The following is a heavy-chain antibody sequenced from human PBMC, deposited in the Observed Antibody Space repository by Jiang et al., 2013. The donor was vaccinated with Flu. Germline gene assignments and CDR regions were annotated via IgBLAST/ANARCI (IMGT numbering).Heavy chain of an antibody. CDR2: IIPILGIA. CDR1: GGTFSSYA. Sequence: SGAEVKKPGSSVKVSCKASGGTFSSYAISWVRQAPGQGLEWMGRIIPILGIANYAQKFQGRVTITADKSTSTAYMELSSLRSEDTAVYYCARDGGWLQQYYFDYWGQGTLVTVSS. D-gene: IGHD5-24*01. V-gene: IGHV1-69*04. J-gene: IGHJ4*02. CDR3: ARDGGWLQQYYFDY.